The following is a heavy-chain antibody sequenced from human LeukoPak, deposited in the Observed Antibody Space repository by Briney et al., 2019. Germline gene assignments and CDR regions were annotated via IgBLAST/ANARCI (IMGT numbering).Heavy chain of an antibody. Sequence: PSQTLSLTCTVSGGSISSGGYNWSWIRQSPGKGLEWIGYISYSGSTNYNPSLKSRVTISVDTSKNQFSLKLSSVTAADTAVYYCARGDAATPNWFDPWGQGTLVTVSS. CDR3: ARGDAATPNWFDP. CDR2: ISYSGST. CDR1: GGSISSGGYN. J-gene: IGHJ5*02. D-gene: IGHD2-15*01. V-gene: IGHV4-61*08.